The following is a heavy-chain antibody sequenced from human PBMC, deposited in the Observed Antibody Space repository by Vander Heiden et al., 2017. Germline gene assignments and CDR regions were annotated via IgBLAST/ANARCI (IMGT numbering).Heavy chain of an antibody. CDR1: GFTFRGAA. Sequence: EVQLVESGGGLVQPGGSLKLSCAASGFTFRGAAMHWVRQASGKGLEWVGRIRSKANSYATAYAASVKGRFTISRDDSKNTAYLQMNSLKTEDTAVYYCTMYYYDSSGYYYYYYGMDVWGQGTTVTVSS. V-gene: IGHV3-73*02. D-gene: IGHD3-22*01. J-gene: IGHJ6*02. CDR3: TMYYYDSSGYYYYYYGMDV. CDR2: IRSKANSYAT.